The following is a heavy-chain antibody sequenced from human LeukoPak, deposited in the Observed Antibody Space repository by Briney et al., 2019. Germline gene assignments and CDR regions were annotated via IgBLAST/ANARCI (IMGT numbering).Heavy chain of an antibody. D-gene: IGHD2-15*01. J-gene: IGHJ4*02. CDR1: DYSISTNYF. Sequence: SETLSLTCAVSDYSISTNYFWAWIRQPPGKGLEWIGSIYHSGSTYYNPSFKSRVTISVDTSKNQFSLKVSSVTAADTAVCYCARDVESGRGYYYWGQGILVTVSS. V-gene: IGHV4-38-2*02. CDR3: ARDVESGRGYYY. CDR2: IYHSGST.